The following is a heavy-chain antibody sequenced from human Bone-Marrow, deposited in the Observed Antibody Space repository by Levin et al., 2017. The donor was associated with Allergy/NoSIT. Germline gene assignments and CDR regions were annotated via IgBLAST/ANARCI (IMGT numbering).Heavy chain of an antibody. CDR1: GFTFSSYS. J-gene: IGHJ4*02. Sequence: GESLKISCAASGFTFSSYSMNWVRQAPGKGLEWVAVISHDGSNKYYADSLRGRFTISRDNSKNTLYLQLDSLRADDTAVYYCARRNDYGDYWGQGTLVTVSS. CDR2: ISHDGSNK. V-gene: IGHV3-30-3*01. CDR3: ARRNDYGDY.